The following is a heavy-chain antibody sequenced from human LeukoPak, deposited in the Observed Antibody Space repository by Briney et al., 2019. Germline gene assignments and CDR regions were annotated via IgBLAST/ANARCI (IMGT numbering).Heavy chain of an antibody. V-gene: IGHV1-3*01. J-gene: IGHJ4*02. CDR3: ARAFDTVANGDY. Sequence: ASVKVSCKASGYTFTSYAMHWVRQAPGQRLEWMAWINAGNGNTKYSQKSQGRVTITRDTSASTAYMELSSLRSEDTAVYYCARAFDTVANGDYWGQGTLVTVSS. CDR2: INAGNGNT. CDR1: GYTFTSYA. D-gene: IGHD2-15*01.